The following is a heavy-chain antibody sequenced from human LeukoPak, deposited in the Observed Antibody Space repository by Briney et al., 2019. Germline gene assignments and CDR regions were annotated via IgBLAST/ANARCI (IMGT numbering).Heavy chain of an antibody. Sequence: GGSLSLSCAAAGFTFSSYGMHWVRQAPGKGLEWVAFIRYDGSNKYYADSVTGRFTISRDNSKNTLYLQMNSLRAEDTAVYYCAKDLGYSSSYNITLLDCWGQGTLVTVSS. CDR2: IRYDGSNK. D-gene: IGHD6-6*01. V-gene: IGHV3-30*02. J-gene: IGHJ4*02. CDR1: GFTFSSYG. CDR3: AKDLGYSSSYNITLLDC.